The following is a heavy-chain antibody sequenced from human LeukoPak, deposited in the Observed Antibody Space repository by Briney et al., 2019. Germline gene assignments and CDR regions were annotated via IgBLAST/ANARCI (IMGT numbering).Heavy chain of an antibody. CDR1: GGTFSSYA. V-gene: IGHV1-69*04. Sequence: SVKVSCKASGGTFSSYAISWVRQAPGQGREWMGRIIPILGIANYAQKFQGRVTITADKSTSTAYMELSSLRSEDTAVYYCARDLGYSYGTYYYYYGMDVWGQGTTVTVSS. CDR3: ARDLGYSYGTYYYYYGMDV. D-gene: IGHD5-18*01. CDR2: IIPILGIA. J-gene: IGHJ6*02.